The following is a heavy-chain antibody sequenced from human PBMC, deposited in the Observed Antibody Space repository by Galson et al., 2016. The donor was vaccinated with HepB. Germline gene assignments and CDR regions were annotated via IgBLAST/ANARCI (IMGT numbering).Heavy chain of an antibody. D-gene: IGHD4-17*01. CDR2: IYWHDDK. CDR3: ARSLYGDFVGRYHFDS. J-gene: IGHJ4*02. Sequence: PALVKPTQTLTLTCTFSGFSLSTSGMGVGWLRQPPGKALEWLALIYWHDDKHYSPSLKNRVTITKDTPKNQVVLTMTNMYPVYTATYYCARSLYGDFVGRYHFDSCGQGSLVTVSS. V-gene: IGHV2-5*01. CDR1: GFSLSTSGMG.